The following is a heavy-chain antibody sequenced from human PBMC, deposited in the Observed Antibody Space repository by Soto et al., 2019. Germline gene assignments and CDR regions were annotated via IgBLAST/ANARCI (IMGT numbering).Heavy chain of an antibody. CDR1: GFSLTTSGVG. V-gene: IGHV2-5*02. J-gene: IGHJ4*02. Sequence: QITLKESGPTRVRHTQTLALTCTFSGFSLTTSGVGVGWIRKTPGKALEWLAVIYWDDDKRYSPSLKSRITITKDTYKHQLVITMADMDHVDTATYFCAHRGYMYGNWDHGYFDCWGQGTLVTVSS. CDR2: IYWDDDK. D-gene: IGHD5-18*01. CDR3: AHRGYMYGNWDHGYFDC.